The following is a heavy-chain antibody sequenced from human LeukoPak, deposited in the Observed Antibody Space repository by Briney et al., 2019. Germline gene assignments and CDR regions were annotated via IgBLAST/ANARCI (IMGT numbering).Heavy chain of an antibody. J-gene: IGHJ4*02. CDR3: ARASVAARSRATDY. D-gene: IGHD2-15*01. V-gene: IGHV1-2*02. CDR1: GCTFTGYY. Sequence: ASVKVSCKASGCTFTGYYTHWVRQAPGQGLEWMGWINPNSGGTNYAQKFQGRVTMTRDTSISTAYMELSRLRSDDTAVYYCARASVAARSRATDYWGQGTLVTVSS. CDR2: INPNSGGT.